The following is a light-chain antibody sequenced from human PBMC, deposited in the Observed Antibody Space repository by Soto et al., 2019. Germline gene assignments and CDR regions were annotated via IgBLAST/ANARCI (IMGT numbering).Light chain of an antibody. Sequence: QSALTQPASVSGSPGQSITISCTGTSSDVGGYNYVSWYQHHPGKAPKLLIYDVSNRPSGVSNRFSGSKSDNTASLTISGLQPEDEADYYCSPYTTSNPRQKVFGTGTKLTAL. CDR1: SSDVGGYNY. J-gene: IGLJ1*01. CDR3: SPYTTSNPRQKV. CDR2: DVS. V-gene: IGLV2-14*03.